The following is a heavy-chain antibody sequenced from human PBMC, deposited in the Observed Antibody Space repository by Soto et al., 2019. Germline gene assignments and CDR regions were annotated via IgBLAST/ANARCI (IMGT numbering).Heavy chain of an antibody. V-gene: IGHV4-59*12. J-gene: IGHJ2*01. CDR1: GGSFSPNY. CDR3: ARVAKDYGDYWYFDL. D-gene: IGHD4-17*01. CDR2: IYYGGTT. Sequence: PSETLSLTCTVSGGSFSPNYWSWLRQPPWKGLEWVGYIYYGGTTSYNPSLKGRVAISLETSKSQFSLRLSSVTAADTAVYYCARVAKDYGDYWYFDLWGRGTLVTVSS.